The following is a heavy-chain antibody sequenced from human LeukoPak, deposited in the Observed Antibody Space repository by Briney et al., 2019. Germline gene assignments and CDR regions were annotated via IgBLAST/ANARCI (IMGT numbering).Heavy chain of an antibody. D-gene: IGHD3-16*01. V-gene: IGHV1-18*04. J-gene: IGHJ4*02. CDR2: ISAYNGNT. CDR1: GYTFSMYG. Sequence: WASVKVSCKASGYTFSMYGVSWVRQAPGQGLEWMGWISAYNGNTNYVQRLQGRVTMATDTSTSTAYMELRSLRSDDTAVYYCARDRGALPLTTFFDYWGQGTLATVSS. CDR3: ARDRGALPLTTFFDY.